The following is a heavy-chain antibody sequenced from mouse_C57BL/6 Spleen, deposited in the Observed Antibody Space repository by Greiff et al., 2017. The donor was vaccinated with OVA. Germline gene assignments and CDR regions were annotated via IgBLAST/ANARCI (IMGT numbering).Heavy chain of an antibody. CDR2: ISSGGDYI. J-gene: IGHJ4*01. V-gene: IGHV5-9-1*02. Sequence: EVQLVESGEGLVKPGGSLKLSCAASGFTFSSYAMSWVRQTPEKRLEWVAYISSGGDYIYYADTVKGRFTISRDNARNTLYLQMSSLKSEDTAMYYCTRKSNYPYYYAMDYWGQGTSVTVSS. CDR1: GFTFSSYA. CDR3: TRKSNYPYYYAMDY. D-gene: IGHD2-5*01.